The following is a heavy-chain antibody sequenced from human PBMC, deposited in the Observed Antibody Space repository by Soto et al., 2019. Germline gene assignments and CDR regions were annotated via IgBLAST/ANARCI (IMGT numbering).Heavy chain of an antibody. J-gene: IGHJ6*03. D-gene: IGHD4-4*01. V-gene: IGHV4-59*01. CDR3: ARVGKSNYGFLYYYMDV. CDR2: IYYSGST. Sequence: SETLSLTCTVSGGSISSYYWSWIRQPPGKGLEWIGYIYYSGSTNYNPSLKSRVTISVDTSKNQFSLKLSSVTAADTAVYYRARVGKSNYGFLYYYMDVWGKGTTVTVSS. CDR1: GGSISSYY.